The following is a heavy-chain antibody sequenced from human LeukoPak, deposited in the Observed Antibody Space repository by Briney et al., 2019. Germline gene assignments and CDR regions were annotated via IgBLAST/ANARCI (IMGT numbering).Heavy chain of an antibody. CDR2: IRSKANSYAT. CDR1: GFTFSGSA. Sequence: GGSLRLSCAASGFTFSGSAMHWVRQASGKGLEWVGRIRSKANSYATAYAASVKGRFTISRDDSKNTAYLQMNSLKTEDTAVYYCTRLRPLMHVWGKGTTVTVSS. CDR3: TRLRPLMHV. J-gene: IGHJ6*03. V-gene: IGHV3-73*01.